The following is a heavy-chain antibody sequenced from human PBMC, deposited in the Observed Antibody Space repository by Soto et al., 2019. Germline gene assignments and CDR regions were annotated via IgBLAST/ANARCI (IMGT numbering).Heavy chain of an antibody. J-gene: IGHJ4*02. Sequence: QVQLVESGGGVVQAGTSLRLSCVASGFTFSSYGMHWVRQAPGKGLEWVAFISYDESNNYYADSVKGRFTISRDNSRNTLSLQMNSLRAEDTAVYFCASGAYIWGNYRYPHFDYWGQGILVTVSS. D-gene: IGHD3-16*02. CDR1: GFTFSSYG. CDR2: ISYDESNN. CDR3: ASGAYIWGNYRYPHFDY. V-gene: IGHV3-33*01.